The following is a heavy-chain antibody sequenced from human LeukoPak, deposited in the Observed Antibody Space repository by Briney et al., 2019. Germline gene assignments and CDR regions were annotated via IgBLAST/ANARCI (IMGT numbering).Heavy chain of an antibody. D-gene: IGHD4-17*01. Sequence: SETLSLTCTVSGGSISSYYWSWTRQPPGKGLEWIGYIYYSGSTNYNPSLKSRVTISVDTSKNQFSLKLSSVTAADTAVYYCARRRYGDWDYWGQGTLVTVSS. CDR2: IYYSGST. V-gene: IGHV4-59*01. CDR1: GGSISSYY. CDR3: ARRRYGDWDY. J-gene: IGHJ4*02.